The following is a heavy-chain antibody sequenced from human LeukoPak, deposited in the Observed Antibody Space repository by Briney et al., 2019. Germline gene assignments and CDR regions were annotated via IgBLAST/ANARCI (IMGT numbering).Heavy chain of an antibody. Sequence: SETLSLTCTVSGGSISSFYWSWLRQPPGKGLEWIRYIYYTGSTKYNTSRKSRVTISVDTSKNQLSLKLSSENAAETAVYDCARGRGSAVDYWGQGTLVTVSS. CDR1: GGSISSFY. J-gene: IGHJ4*02. CDR3: ARGRGSAVDY. CDR2: IYYTGST. V-gene: IGHV4-59*12. D-gene: IGHD6-13*01.